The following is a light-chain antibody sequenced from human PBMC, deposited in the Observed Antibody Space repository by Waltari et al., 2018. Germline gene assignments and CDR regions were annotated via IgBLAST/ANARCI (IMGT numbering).Light chain of an antibody. CDR1: SNDVGLYAY. Sequence: QSALTQPASVSGSPGQSITISCTGTSNDVGLYAYFSWYQHHPGKAPKLVIYDVSYRPSGISTRFSASKSGNTASLTISGLQAEDEADYYCTSYTGSSTRYVFGTGTKVTVL. CDR3: TSYTGSSTRYV. CDR2: DVS. J-gene: IGLJ1*01. V-gene: IGLV2-14*01.